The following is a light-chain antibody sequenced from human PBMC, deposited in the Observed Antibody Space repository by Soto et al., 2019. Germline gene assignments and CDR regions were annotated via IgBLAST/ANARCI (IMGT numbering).Light chain of an antibody. J-gene: IGKJ1*01. CDR2: DAS. Sequence: EIVMTQSPATLSVSPGERATLSCRASQSVSSNLAWYQQKVGQAPRVLIYDASTRATGIPGRFSGSGSGTGFTLTISSLQSEDFAVYYCQQYNNWPETFGQGTKVDIK. CDR3: QQYNNWPET. V-gene: IGKV3-15*01. CDR1: QSVSSN.